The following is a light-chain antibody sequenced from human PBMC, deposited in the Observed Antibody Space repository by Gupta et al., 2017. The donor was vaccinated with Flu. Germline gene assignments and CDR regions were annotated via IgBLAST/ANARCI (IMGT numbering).Light chain of an antibody. CDR3: HQYGTSPDT. J-gene: IGKJ2*01. V-gene: IGKV3D-20*01. Sequence: DIVLTQSPATLSLSPGQRATLSCEASQSVVNNYLAWYQQRPGLAPRLLIYDASSRATAIPDRFSGSGSGTDFTLTIDRLEPEDFAVYYCHQYGTSPDTFGQGTNLEI. CDR1: QSVVNNY. CDR2: DAS.